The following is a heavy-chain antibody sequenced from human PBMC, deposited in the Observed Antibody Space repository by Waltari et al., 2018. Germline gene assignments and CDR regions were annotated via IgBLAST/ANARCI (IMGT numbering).Heavy chain of an antibody. D-gene: IGHD3-22*01. CDR2: IYYSGST. V-gene: IGHV4-59*08. J-gene: IGHJ4*02. Sequence: QVQLQESGPGLVKPSETLSLTCTVSGGSISSHYWSWIRQPPGKGLEWIGYIYYSGSTNYNPSLKSRVTISVDTSKNQFSLKLSSVTAADTAVYYCARGIRDYYDSSGYDYWGQGTLVTVSS. CDR3: ARGIRDYYDSSGYDY. CDR1: GGSISSHY.